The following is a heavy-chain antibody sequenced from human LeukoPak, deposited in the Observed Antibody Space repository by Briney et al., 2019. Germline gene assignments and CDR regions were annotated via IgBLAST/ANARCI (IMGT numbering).Heavy chain of an antibody. V-gene: IGHV4-31*03. J-gene: IGHJ4*02. Sequence: SETLSLTCTVSGDSISNSEDHWTWIRQHPVKGLEWIGYTSNSGYPDSNPALKSRLTISLDTSQNQFSLRLSSVTVADTAVHYCVREPTQSLRFGDFHPFDNWGQGTLVTVSS. CDR1: GDSISNSEDH. D-gene: IGHD3-16*01. CDR2: TSNSGYP. CDR3: VREPTQSLRFGDFHPFDN.